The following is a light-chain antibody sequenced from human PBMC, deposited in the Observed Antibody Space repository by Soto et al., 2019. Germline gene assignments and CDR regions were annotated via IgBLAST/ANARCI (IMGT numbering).Light chain of an antibody. Sequence: QSVLTQPPSVSAAPGQKVTISCSGSSSNIGNNYVSWYQQLPGTAPKLLIYDNNKRPSGIPDRFSGSKSGTSATLGITGLQTGDEADYYCGTCESSLSAGGGVVFGGGTQLTVL. CDR1: SSNIGNNY. V-gene: IGLV1-51*01. CDR2: DNN. CDR3: GTCESSLSAGGGVV. J-gene: IGLJ2*01.